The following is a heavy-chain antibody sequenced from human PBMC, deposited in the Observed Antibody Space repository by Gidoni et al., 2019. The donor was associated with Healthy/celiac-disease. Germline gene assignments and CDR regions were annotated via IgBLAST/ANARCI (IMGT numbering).Heavy chain of an antibody. J-gene: IGHJ4*01. CDR2: IIPIFGTA. Sequence: QVQLVQSGAEVQKPGSSVRVSCNASGGPFSSYAISWVRQAPGQGLEWMGGIIPIFGTANYAQKFQGRVTITADESTSTAYMELSSLRSEDTAVYYCARGSHWSYGYGHFDYWGHGTLVTVSS. D-gene: IGHD5-18*01. CDR3: ARGSHWSYGYGHFDY. CDR1: GGPFSSYA. V-gene: IGHV1-69*01.